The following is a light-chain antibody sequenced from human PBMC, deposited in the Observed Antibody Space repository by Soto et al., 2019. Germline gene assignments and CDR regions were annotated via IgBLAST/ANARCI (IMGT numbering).Light chain of an antibody. CDR3: QQYHTYSHT. CDR1: QSISSW. Sequence: DIPMTQSPSTLSASVGDRVTITCRASQSISSWLAWYQQKPGNAPKLLIYDASSLESGVPSRFSGSGSGTEFTLSISSLQPDDFATYYCQQYHTYSHTFGQGTKLEIK. CDR2: DAS. J-gene: IGKJ2*01. V-gene: IGKV1-5*01.